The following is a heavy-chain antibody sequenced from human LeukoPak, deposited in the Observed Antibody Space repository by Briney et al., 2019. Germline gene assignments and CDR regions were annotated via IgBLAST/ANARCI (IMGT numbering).Heavy chain of an antibody. CDR3: AREGTAMVSFDY. V-gene: IGHV3-48*04. CDR1: GFTFRSYS. J-gene: IGHJ4*02. Sequence: GGSLRLSCAASGFTFRSYSMNWVRQAPGKGLEWVSYISSGGNTIYYADSVKGRFTISRDNAKNSLYLQMNSLRAEDTAVYYCAREGTAMVSFDYWGQGTLVTVSS. D-gene: IGHD5-18*01. CDR2: ISSGGNTI.